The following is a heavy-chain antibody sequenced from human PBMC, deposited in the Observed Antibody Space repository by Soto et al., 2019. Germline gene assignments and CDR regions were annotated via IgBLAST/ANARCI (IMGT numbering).Heavy chain of an antibody. V-gene: IGHV3-23*01. Sequence: EVQLLESGGGLVQPGGSLRLSCAASGFTFSSYAMSWVRQAPGKGLEWVSAISGSGGSTYYADSVKGRFTISRDNSKNTLYLPMNSLRAEDTAVYYCAKDLDGDYVGWYFDLWGRGTLVTVSS. CDR2: ISGSGGST. CDR3: AKDLDGDYVGWYFDL. CDR1: GFTFSSYA. J-gene: IGHJ2*01. D-gene: IGHD4-17*01.